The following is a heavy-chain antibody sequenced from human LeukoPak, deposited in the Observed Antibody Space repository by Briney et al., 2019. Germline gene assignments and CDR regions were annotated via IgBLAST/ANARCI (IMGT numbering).Heavy chain of an antibody. CDR3: ARTYSSSWYCYFDY. CDR2: ISGSGATI. V-gene: IGHV3-11*04. J-gene: IGHJ4*02. CDR1: GFTFSDYY. Sequence: GGSLRLSCAASGFTFSDYYMSWIRQAPGKGLEWVSYISGSGATIYYADSVKGRFTISRGNAKNSLYLQMNSLRAEDTAVYHCARTYSSSWYCYFDYWGQGTLVTVSS. D-gene: IGHD6-13*01.